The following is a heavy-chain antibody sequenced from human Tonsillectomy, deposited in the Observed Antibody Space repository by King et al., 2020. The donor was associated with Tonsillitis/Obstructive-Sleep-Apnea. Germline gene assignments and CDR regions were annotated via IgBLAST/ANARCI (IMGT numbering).Heavy chain of an antibody. CDR1: GFSLSASGVG. Sequence: TLKESGPTLVKPTQTLTLTCTFSGFSLSASGVGVGWIRQPPGKALEWLALIYWDDDKHYRPSLNSRLTITKDTSKNQVVLTMTNMDPVDTATYYCAQVGSTHAGGYFYYYYMDVWGKGTTVTVSS. J-gene: IGHJ6*03. V-gene: IGHV2-5*02. CDR3: AQVGSTHAGGYFYYYYMDV. CDR2: IYWDDDK. D-gene: IGHD3-10*01.